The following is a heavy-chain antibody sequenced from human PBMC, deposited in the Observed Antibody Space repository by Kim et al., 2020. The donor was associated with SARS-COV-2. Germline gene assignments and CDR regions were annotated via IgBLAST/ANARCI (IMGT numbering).Heavy chain of an antibody. D-gene: IGHD2-21*02. J-gene: IGHJ6*02. CDR2: ISSSSYI. Sequence: GGSLRLSCAASGFTFSSYSMNWVRQAPGKGLEWVSSISSSSYIYYADSVKGRFTISRDNAKNSLYLQMNSLRAEDTAVYYCARVGAPCGGDCQDVDYYYYGMDVWGQGTTVTVSS. V-gene: IGHV3-21*01. CDR1: GFTFSSYS. CDR3: ARVGAPCGGDCQDVDYYYYGMDV.